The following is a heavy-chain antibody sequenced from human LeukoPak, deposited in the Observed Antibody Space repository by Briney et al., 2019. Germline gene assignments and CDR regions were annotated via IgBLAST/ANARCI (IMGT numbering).Heavy chain of an antibody. Sequence: SEPLSLICAVSGGSLSRGGYSWRWIRQPPGEGLGWIGYIYHSGSTHHNPSLQSRVTISVDTSKNQFSLNQNTVTAADTAVYYCAKGGGARLHFQNWGQGTLVTV. V-gene: IGHV4-30-2*02. D-gene: IGHD6-6*01. J-gene: IGHJ1*01. CDR3: AKGGGARLHFQN. CDR1: GGSLSRGGYS. CDR2: IYHSGST.